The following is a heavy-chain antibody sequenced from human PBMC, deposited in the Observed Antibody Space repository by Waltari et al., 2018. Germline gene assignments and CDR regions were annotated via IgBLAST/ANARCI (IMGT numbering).Heavy chain of an antibody. D-gene: IGHD1-7*01. CDR1: GYTFTNHY. J-gene: IGHJ4*02. CDR2: VNPNTGVT. V-gene: IGHV1-2*02. Sequence: QVHLVQSGADVKKPGASVKVSCTASGYTFTNHYIHWIRQAPGQGLDWMGWVNPNTGVTTFAQKFQGRVTMTRDTSINTAYMELSSLSSDDTAVYYCARKELQWELLTWGQGTLVTVSS. CDR3: ARKELQWELLT.